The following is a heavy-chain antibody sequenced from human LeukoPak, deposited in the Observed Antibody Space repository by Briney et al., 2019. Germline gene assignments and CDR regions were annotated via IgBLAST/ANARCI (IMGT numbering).Heavy chain of an antibody. J-gene: IGHJ6*02. CDR2: INHSGST. V-gene: IGHV4-34*01. D-gene: IGHD3-22*01. CDR1: GGSFSGYY. CDR3: ARGKTDYYDSSGYLGQSYYYYGMDV. Sequence: TSETLSLTCAVYGGSFSGYYWSWIRQPPGKGLEWIGEINHSGSTNYNPSLKSRVTISVDTSKNRFSLKLSSVTAADTAVYYCARGKTDYYDSSGYLGQSYYYYGMDVWGQGTTVTVSS.